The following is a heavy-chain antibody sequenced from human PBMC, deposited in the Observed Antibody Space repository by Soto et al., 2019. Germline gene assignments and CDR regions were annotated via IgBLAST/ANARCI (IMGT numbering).Heavy chain of an antibody. J-gene: IGHJ6*03. CDR3: ARALWYDILTGHLSPNYYYYMDV. D-gene: IGHD3-9*01. CDR1: GGSISSYY. V-gene: IGHV4-59*01. Sequence: QVQLQESGPGLVKPSETLSLTCTVSGGSISSYYWSWIRQPPGKGLEWIGYIYYSGSTNYNPSLKSRVTISVDTSKNQFSLKLSSVTAADTAVYYCARALWYDILTGHLSPNYYYYMDVWGKGTTVTVSS. CDR2: IYYSGST.